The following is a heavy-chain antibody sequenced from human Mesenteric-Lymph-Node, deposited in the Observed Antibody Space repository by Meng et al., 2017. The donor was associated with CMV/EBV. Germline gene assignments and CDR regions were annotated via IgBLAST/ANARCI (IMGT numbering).Heavy chain of an antibody. J-gene: IGHJ4*02. V-gene: IGHV6-1*01. D-gene: IGHD5-24*01. CDR3: ARDQEIEMATIIDY. Sequence: DGVSSNSAAWNWIRQSPSRGLEWLGRTYYRSKWYNDYAVSVKSRITINPDTSKNQFSLQLNSVTPEDTAVYYCARDQEIEMATIIDYWGQGTLVTVSS. CDR2: TYYRSKWYN. CDR1: DGVSSNSAA.